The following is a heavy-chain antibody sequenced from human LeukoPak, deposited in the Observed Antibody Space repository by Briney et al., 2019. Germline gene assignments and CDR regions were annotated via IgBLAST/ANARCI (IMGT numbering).Heavy chain of an antibody. J-gene: IGHJ3*02. Sequence: GASVKVSCKPSGYSFTSYYIHWVRQAPGKGLEWMGIINPSGGSTTYAQKFQGRLTMASDTSTSTVYMELSSLRSEDTAMYYCARSSAYYNEADIWGQGTMVTVSS. V-gene: IGHV1-46*01. D-gene: IGHD1-26*01. CDR2: INPSGGST. CDR3: ARSSAYYNEADI. CDR1: GYSFTSYY.